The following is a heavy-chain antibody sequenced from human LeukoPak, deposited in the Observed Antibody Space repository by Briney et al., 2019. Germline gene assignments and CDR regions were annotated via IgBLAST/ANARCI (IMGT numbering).Heavy chain of an antibody. CDR1: GYTFTSYG. J-gene: IGHJ3*02. D-gene: IGHD2-2*03. Sequence: ASVKVSCKASGYTFTSYGISWVRQAPGQGLEWMGWISAYNGNTNYAQKLQGRVTMTTDTSTSTAYMELRSLRSDDTAVYYCARGGLLGIVVVPPDIWGQGTMVTVSS. CDR3: ARGGLLGIVVVPPDI. CDR2: ISAYNGNT. V-gene: IGHV1-18*01.